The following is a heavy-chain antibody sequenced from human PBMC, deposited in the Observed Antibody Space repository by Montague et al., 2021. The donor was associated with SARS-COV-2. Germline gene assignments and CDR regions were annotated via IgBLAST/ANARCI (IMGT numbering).Heavy chain of an antibody. CDR1: GGSCSGYY. D-gene: IGHD3-10*01. J-gene: IGHJ4*02. Sequence: SETLSLTCAGYGGSCSGYYGSWIRQPPEKGLEWIGEINQSGRTNNNPSLKSRVIISVDTSKNQFSLKLSSVTAADTAVYYCARRGSSVWGVTVSAELDYWGQGILVIVSS. CDR2: INQSGRT. CDR3: ARRGSSVWGVTVSAELDY. V-gene: IGHV4-34*01.